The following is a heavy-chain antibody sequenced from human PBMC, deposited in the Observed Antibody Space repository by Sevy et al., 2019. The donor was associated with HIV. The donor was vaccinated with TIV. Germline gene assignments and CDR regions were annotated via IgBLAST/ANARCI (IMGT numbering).Heavy chain of an antibody. CDR3: ARDKLIPVMVIMVRGALSYYFDY. D-gene: IGHD3-10*01. CDR2: IWYDGGSK. CDR1: GFTFSSYG. J-gene: IGHJ4*02. Sequence: GGALRLSCAASGFTFSSYGMHWVRQAPGTGLEWVAVIWYDGGSKYCAHSVKGRFTISRDNSKNTLFLQMNNLRAGDTAVYYCARDKLIPVMVIMVRGALSYYFDYWGQGTLVTVSS. V-gene: IGHV3-33*01.